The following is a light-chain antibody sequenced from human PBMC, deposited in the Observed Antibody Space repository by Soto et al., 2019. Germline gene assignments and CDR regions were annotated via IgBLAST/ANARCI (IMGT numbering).Light chain of an antibody. CDR1: STNIGAGYD. CDR3: QSYDRSLSVSYA. CDR2: GNK. Sequence: QSGLTPPRSGSGAPGQRVTISCTGSSTNIGAGYDVPGSQQLPGPAPMLPIYGNKNRPSGVPARFSGSKSGTSASLAITPLHAEDEADYYCQSYDRSLSVSYAFGTGTTV. J-gene: IGLJ1*01. V-gene: IGLV1-40*01.